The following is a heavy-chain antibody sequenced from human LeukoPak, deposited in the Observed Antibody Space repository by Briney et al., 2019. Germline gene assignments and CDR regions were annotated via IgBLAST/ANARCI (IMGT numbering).Heavy chain of an antibody. Sequence: GGSLRLSCAASGFTFNFYGMHWVRQAPGKGLEWVAFIRYDESNKFYVDSVKGRFTISRDNSKNTLYLQMNSLRAEDTAVYYCAKSDYYDSSGFFDYWGQGTLVTVSS. CDR3: AKSDYYDSSGFFDY. V-gene: IGHV3-30*02. D-gene: IGHD3-22*01. CDR1: GFTFNFYG. J-gene: IGHJ4*02. CDR2: IRYDESNK.